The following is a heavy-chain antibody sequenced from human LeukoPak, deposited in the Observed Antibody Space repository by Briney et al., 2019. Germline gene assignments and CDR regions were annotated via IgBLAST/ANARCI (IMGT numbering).Heavy chain of an antibody. J-gene: IGHJ6*03. CDR2: ISWDGDST. CDR1: GFIFDDYN. Sequence: GESLGLSCTASGFIFDDYNMHWVRQAPGKGLEWVSLISWDGDSTYYADSVKGRFTISRDNSKKFLYLQMNSLRTEDSALYYCTRGAARFHYYYFMDVWGKGTTVTVSS. D-gene: IGHD3-10*01. V-gene: IGHV3-43*01. CDR3: TRGAARFHYYYFMDV.